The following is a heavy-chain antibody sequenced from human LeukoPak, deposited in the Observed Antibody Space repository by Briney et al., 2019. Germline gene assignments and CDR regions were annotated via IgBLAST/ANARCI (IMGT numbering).Heavy chain of an antibody. D-gene: IGHD1-26*01. Sequence: PGKSLRLSCAASGFTFSSYAMHWVRQAPGKGLEWVAVMLYDGINKYYADSVKGRFTISRDNSKNTLYLQMNSLRAEDTAAYYCAREGLVGATTRGDYFDNWGQGTLVTVSS. CDR1: GFTFSSYA. V-gene: IGHV3-30-3*01. J-gene: IGHJ4*02. CDR2: MLYDGINK. CDR3: AREGLVGATTRGDYFDN.